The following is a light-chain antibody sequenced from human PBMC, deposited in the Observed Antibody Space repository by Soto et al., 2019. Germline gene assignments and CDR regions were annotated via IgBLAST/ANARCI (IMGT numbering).Light chain of an antibody. CDR1: QSISSW. J-gene: IGKJ1*01. Sequence: DIPMTQSPSTLSATAGDRVTITCRASQSISSWLAWYQHKPGKAPKLLIYESSNLDSGVPSRFSGSGSGTEFSLTISNLQPDDCATYYCHQYENYWTFGQGTRVEIK. CDR3: HQYENYWT. CDR2: ESS. V-gene: IGKV1-5*01.